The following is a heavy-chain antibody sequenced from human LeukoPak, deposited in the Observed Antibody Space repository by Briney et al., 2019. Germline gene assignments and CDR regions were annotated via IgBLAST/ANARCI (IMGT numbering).Heavy chain of an antibody. D-gene: IGHD6-19*01. CDR1: GYTFTGYY. Sequence: ASVKVSCKASGYTFTGYYMHWVRQAPGQGLEWMGWINPNSGGTNYAQKFQGRVTTTRDASISTAYMELDRLRSDDTAVYYCARGRVQWLVLGYWGQGTLVTVSS. V-gene: IGHV1-2*02. CDR2: INPNSGGT. J-gene: IGHJ4*02. CDR3: ARGRVQWLVLGY.